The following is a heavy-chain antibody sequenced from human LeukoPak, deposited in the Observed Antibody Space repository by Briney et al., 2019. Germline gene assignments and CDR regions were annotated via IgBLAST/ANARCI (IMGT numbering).Heavy chain of an antibody. CDR3: ARGGGDDSAAPFDF. Sequence: ASVKVSCTASGYTFTSSYMHWVRQAPGPGYELMGIIKVSGGGTSYAQKFQGRVTMTRDTSTSTVYMELRSLRSEDTAVYYCARGGGDDSAAPFDFWGQGTLVTVSS. J-gene: IGHJ4*02. V-gene: IGHV1-46*01. CDR2: IKVSGGGT. CDR1: GYTFTSSY. D-gene: IGHD2-21*02.